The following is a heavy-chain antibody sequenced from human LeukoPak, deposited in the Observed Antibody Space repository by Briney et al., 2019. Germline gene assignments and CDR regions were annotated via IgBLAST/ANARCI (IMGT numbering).Heavy chain of an antibody. J-gene: IGHJ4*02. CDR1: GFTFSNAW. V-gene: IGHV3-15*01. D-gene: IGHD5-12*01. Sequence: GGSLRLSCAASGFTFSNAWMSWVRQAQGKGLEWVGCIKSKTDGGTTDYAAPVKGRFTISREDSKNTLYLQMNSLKTEDTAVYYCTTGYSGPKAGYYFDYWGQGTLVTVSS. CDR2: IKSKTDGGTT. CDR3: TTGYSGPKAGYYFDY.